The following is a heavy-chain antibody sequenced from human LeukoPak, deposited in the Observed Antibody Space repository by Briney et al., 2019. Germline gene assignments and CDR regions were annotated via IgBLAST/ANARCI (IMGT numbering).Heavy chain of an antibody. V-gene: IGHV1-69*05. Sequence: SVKVSCKASGGTFSSYAISWVRQAPGQGLEWMGRIIPIFGAANYAQKFQGRVTVTTDESTSTAYMELSSLRSEDTAVYYCARSYSSSWYYFDYWGQGTLVTVSS. CDR2: IIPIFGAA. CDR1: GGTFSSYA. J-gene: IGHJ4*02. D-gene: IGHD6-13*01. CDR3: ARSYSSSWYYFDY.